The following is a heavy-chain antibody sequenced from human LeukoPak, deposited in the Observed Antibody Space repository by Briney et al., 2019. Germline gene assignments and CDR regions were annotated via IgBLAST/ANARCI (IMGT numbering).Heavy chain of an antibody. J-gene: IGHJ3*02. V-gene: IGHV4-59*08. CDR2: IFYSGTT. Sequence: SETLSLTCPVSGGSINNFFWSWIRQPPGRGREWLGLIFYSGTTNYNPSLECRVSIPLHTSRNQFLLNLRSLTAADTAVYYCARHPRGNSSNPPDAFDIWGQGTVVTVSS. CDR1: GGSINNFF. D-gene: IGHD4-23*01. CDR3: ARHPRGNSSNPPDAFDI.